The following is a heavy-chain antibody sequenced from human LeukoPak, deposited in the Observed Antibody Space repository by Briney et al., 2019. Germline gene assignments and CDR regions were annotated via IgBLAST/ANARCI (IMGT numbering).Heavy chain of an antibody. D-gene: IGHD2-21*01. V-gene: IGHV3-15*07. CDR1: GFTFSNAW. Sequence: GGSLRLSCAASGFTFSNAWMNWVRQAPGKGLEWAGRIKSKTDGGTTDYAAPVKGRFTISRDDSKNTLYLQMNSLKTEDTAVYYCITPLPYSAQGGQGTLVTVSS. CDR2: IKSKTDGGTT. J-gene: IGHJ4*02. CDR3: ITPLPYSAQ.